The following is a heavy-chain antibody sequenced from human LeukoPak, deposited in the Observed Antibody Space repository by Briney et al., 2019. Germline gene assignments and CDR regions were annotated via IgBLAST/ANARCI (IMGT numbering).Heavy chain of an antibody. Sequence: SVKVSCKASGYTFTSYDINWVRQATGQGLEWMGWMNPNSGNTGYAQKFQGRVTMTRNTSISIAYMELSSLRSEDTAVYYCARNNRDSSGYYYIYYFDYWGQGTLVTVSS. CDR2: MNPNSGNT. CDR1: GYTFTSYD. V-gene: IGHV1-8*01. D-gene: IGHD3-22*01. CDR3: ARNNRDSSGYYYIYYFDY. J-gene: IGHJ4*02.